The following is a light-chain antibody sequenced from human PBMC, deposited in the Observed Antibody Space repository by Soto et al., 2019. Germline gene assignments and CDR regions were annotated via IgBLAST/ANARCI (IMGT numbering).Light chain of an antibody. V-gene: IGKV1-9*01. CDR1: QAISRD. Sequence: DIQLTQSPSFLSVSVGDRVTITCRASQAISRDIVWYQQKPGRAPQLLVFRATILQSGVPSRFSGSGSRTDFTLTISSLMPEDFATYYCQQVNSRPYTFGQGT. J-gene: IGKJ2*01. CDR3: QQVNSRPYT. CDR2: RAT.